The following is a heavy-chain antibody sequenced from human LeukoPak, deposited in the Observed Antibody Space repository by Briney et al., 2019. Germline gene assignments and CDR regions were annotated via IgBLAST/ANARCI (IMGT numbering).Heavy chain of an antibody. D-gene: IGHD3-10*01. CDR3: AREARASGWFGENHDAFDI. Sequence: ASVKVSCKASGYTFTSFYMHWVRLAPGQGLEWMGWINPNSGGTNYAQKFQGRVTMTRDTSISTAYMELSRLRSDDTAVYYCAREARASGWFGENHDAFDIWGQGTMVTVSS. CDR2: INPNSGGT. CDR1: GYTFTSFY. V-gene: IGHV1-2*02. J-gene: IGHJ3*02.